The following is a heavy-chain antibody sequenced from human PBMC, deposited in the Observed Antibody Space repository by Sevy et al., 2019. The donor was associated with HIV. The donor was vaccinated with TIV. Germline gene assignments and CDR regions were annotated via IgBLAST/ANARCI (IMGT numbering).Heavy chain of an antibody. CDR3: ARYSDIIAAADY. CDR1: GYSFTSYW. J-gene: IGHJ4*02. Sequence: GGSLRLSCKGSGYSFTSYWIGWVRQMPGKGLEWMGIIYPGDSDTRYSPSFQGQVTISADKSIITAYLQWSGLKASDTAMYYCARYSDIIAAADYWGQGTLVTVSS. CDR2: IYPGDSDT. V-gene: IGHV5-51*01. D-gene: IGHD6-13*01.